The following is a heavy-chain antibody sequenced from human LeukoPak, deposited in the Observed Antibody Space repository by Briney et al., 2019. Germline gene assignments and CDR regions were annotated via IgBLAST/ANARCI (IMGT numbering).Heavy chain of an antibody. CDR1: GYSFTSYC. CDR3: ARQTAMGRSGDY. D-gene: IGHD5-18*01. J-gene: IGHJ4*02. CDR2: IDPSDSGT. Sequence: GESLKISCKASGYSFTSYCIGWVRQMPGKCLEWMGIIDPSDSGTRYTPSFQGQVTISADKSLSTAYLQWNSLKASDTAMYYCARQTAMGRSGDYWGQGTLVTVSS. V-gene: IGHV5-51*01.